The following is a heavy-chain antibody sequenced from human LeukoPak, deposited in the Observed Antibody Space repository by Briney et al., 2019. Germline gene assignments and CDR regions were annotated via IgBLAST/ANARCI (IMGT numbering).Heavy chain of an antibody. CDR3: ACHSGWSGPSE. CDR1: GGSINRSW. CDR2: IFHSGTT. D-gene: IGHD6-19*01. J-gene: IGHJ4*02. V-gene: IGHV4-4*02. Sequence: PSGTLSLTCAVSGGSINRSWWSWVRQPPGKGLEWIGEIFHSGTTNYNPSLKSRVTISVDKSKQHFSLELSSVTTADTAVYYCACHSGWSGPSEWGQGTLVIVSS.